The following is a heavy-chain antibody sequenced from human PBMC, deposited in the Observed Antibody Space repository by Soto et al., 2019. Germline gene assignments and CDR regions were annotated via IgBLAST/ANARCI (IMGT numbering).Heavy chain of an antibody. CDR2: ISYDGNYI. Sequence: LRLSCEASGFAFSSYAMHWVRQAPGKGLEWVGVISYDGNYIYYADSVKGRFTISRDNSKNTLYVQVNSLRPEDTAVYYCAKGVLSATIGPYAMDVWGQGTTVTVSS. CDR3: AKGVLSATIGPYAMDV. J-gene: IGHJ6*02. CDR1: GFAFSSYA. V-gene: IGHV3-30*18. D-gene: IGHD3-16*01.